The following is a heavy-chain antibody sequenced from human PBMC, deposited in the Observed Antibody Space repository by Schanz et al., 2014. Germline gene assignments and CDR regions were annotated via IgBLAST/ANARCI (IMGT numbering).Heavy chain of an antibody. Sequence: QVQLVQAGAEVRKPGTSVKVSCTASGYTFTNYGIIWVRQAPGQGLEWMGWINPNSGETNYEQKFKGRVTLTSDTSISTAFMELSGLTSDDTATYFCARARYTGYDCSGYWGQGTLLIVSS. CDR2: INPNSGET. D-gene: IGHD5-12*01. J-gene: IGHJ4*02. CDR3: ARARYTGYDCSGY. V-gene: IGHV1-2*02. CDR1: GYTFTNYG.